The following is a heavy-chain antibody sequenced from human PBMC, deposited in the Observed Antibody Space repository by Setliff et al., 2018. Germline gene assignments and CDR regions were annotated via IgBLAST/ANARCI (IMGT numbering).Heavy chain of an antibody. V-gene: IGHV3-15*01. CDR3: AKGSCSGGSCYFKAQEFDY. D-gene: IGHD2-15*01. CDR2: IKSKTDGGTS. CDR1: GFTFSNAW. J-gene: IGHJ4*02. Sequence: LSCAASGFTFSNAWMSWVRQAPGKGLEWVGRIKSKTDGGTSDYAAPVKGRFTISRDDSNNTLYLQMNSLRAEDTAVYYCAKGSCSGGSCYFKAQEFDYWGQGTLVTVSS.